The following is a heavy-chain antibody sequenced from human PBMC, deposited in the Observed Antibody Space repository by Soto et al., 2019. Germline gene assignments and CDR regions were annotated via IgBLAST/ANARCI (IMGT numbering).Heavy chain of an antibody. D-gene: IGHD3-22*01. Sequence: QVQLVQSGAEVKKPGSSVKVSCKASGGTFSSYAISWVRQAPGQGLEWMGGIIPIFGTANYAQKFQGRVTITADEYTSTAYMELSSLRSEDTAVYYCARDGRTNYYDSSGYYYGFDYWGQGTLVTVSS. CDR3: ARDGRTNYYDSSGYYYGFDY. J-gene: IGHJ4*02. CDR2: IIPIFGTA. V-gene: IGHV1-69*01. CDR1: GGTFSSYA.